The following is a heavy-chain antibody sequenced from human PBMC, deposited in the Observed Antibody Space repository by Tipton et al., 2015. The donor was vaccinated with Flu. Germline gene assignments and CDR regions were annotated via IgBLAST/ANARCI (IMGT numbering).Heavy chain of an antibody. J-gene: IGHJ6*02. CDR2: ISSSGIPI. D-gene: IGHD3-9*01. CDR3: TRDRTNVLRYFDAGMDV. CDR1: GFTFSSYA. V-gene: IGHV3-11*01. Sequence: GSLRLSCAASGFTFSSYAMSWVRQAPGKGLEWVSFISSSGIPIHYAASVKGRFTISRDSAENSLYLQMNSLRAEDTAVYYCTRDRTNVLRYFDAGMDVWGQGTTVTVSS.